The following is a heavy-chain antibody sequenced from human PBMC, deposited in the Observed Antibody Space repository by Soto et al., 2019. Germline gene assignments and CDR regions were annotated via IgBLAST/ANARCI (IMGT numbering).Heavy chain of an antibody. CDR2: IYYSGST. Sequence: SETLSLTCTVSGGSISSDYWSWIRQPPGKGLEWIGYIYYSGSTNYNPSLKSRVTISVDTSKNQFSLKLSSVTAADTAVYYCARSVAGTTGWFDPWGQGTLVTVSS. CDR1: GGSISSDY. D-gene: IGHD6-19*01. CDR3: ARSVAGTTGWFDP. V-gene: IGHV4-59*12. J-gene: IGHJ5*02.